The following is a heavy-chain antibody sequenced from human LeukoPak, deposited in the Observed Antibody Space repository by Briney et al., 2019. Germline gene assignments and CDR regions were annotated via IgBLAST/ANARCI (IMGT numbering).Heavy chain of an antibody. J-gene: IGHJ4*02. D-gene: IGHD3-3*01. CDR3: ARGGPIFGPKYYFDY. CDR1: GFTVSSNY. Sequence: PGGSLRLSCAASGFTVSSNYMSWVRQAPGKGLEWVSVIYSGGSTYYADSVKGRFTTSGDNSKNTLYLQMNSLRAEDTAVYYCARGGPIFGPKYYFDYWGQGTLVTVSS. CDR2: IYSGGST. V-gene: IGHV3-53*01.